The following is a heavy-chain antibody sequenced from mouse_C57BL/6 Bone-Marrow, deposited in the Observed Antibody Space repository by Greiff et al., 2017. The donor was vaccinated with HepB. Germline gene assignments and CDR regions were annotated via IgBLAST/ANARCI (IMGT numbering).Heavy chain of an antibody. D-gene: IGHD1-1*01. CDR2: IDPEDGDT. V-gene: IGHV14-1*01. CDR1: GFNIKDYY. Sequence: EVQLVESGAELVRPGASVKLSCTASGFNIKDYYMHWVKQRPEQGLEWIGMIDPEDGDTEYAPKFHGKATMTADTSSNTAYRQLSSLTSEDTAVYYCTGGSSPYWYVDVCGTGTTVTVTS. CDR3: TGGSSPYWYVDV. J-gene: IGHJ1*03.